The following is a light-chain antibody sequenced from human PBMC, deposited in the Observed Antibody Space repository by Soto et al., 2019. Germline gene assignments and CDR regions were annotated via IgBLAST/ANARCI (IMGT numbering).Light chain of an antibody. CDR1: NIGSKS. J-gene: IGLJ1*01. CDR2: YDS. CDR3: QVWDSSSDHPYV. Sequence: SYELTQPPSVSVAPGKTARITCGGNNIGSKSVHWYQQKPGQAPVLVIYYDSDRPSGIPERFSGSNSGNTATLTISRVEAGDEADYYCQVWDSSSDHPYVFGTGTKLTVX. V-gene: IGLV3-21*04.